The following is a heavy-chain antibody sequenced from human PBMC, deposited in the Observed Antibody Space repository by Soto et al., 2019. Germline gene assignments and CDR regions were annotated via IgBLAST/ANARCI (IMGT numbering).Heavy chain of an antibody. Sequence: QVQLVQSGAEVMKPGASVKISCKTSGYTFTNNYINWVRQAPGQGLEWVGLINPNGASTTYAQNFQGRVTMTRDTSTSTVYMELSSLRSDDTAVYYCARVYGLVIHDDFWSGYYDYWGQGTLVTVSS. CDR1: GYTFTNNY. V-gene: IGHV1-46*01. D-gene: IGHD3-3*01. CDR2: INPNGAST. CDR3: ARVYGLVIHDDFWSGYYDY. J-gene: IGHJ4*02.